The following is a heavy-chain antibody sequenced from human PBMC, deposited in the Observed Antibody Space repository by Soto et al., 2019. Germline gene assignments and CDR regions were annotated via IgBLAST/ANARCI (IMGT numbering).Heavy chain of an antibody. D-gene: IGHD3-10*01. Sequence: SETLSLTCTVSGGSISSSSYYWGWIRQPPGKGLEWIGSIYYSGRTYYNPSLKSRVTISVDTSKNQFSLKLSSVTATDTAVYCCVREGFGALHGLVALWGQGTTVTVSS. V-gene: IGHV4-39*02. CDR1: GGSISSSSYY. CDR3: VREGFGALHGLVAL. CDR2: IYYSGRT. J-gene: IGHJ6*02.